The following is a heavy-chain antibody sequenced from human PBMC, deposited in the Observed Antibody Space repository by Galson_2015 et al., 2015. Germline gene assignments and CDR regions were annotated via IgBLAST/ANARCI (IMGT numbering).Heavy chain of an antibody. D-gene: IGHD6-13*01. CDR2: IVVGSGNT. CDR3: AADVRDSSSWYFDY. CDR1: GFTFTSSA. V-gene: IGHV1-58*01. Sequence: SVKVSCKASGFTFTSSAVQWVRQAHGQRLEWIGWIVVGSGNTNYAQKFQERVTITRDMSTSTAYMELSSLRSEDTAVYYCAADVRDSSSWYFDYWGQGTLVTVSS. J-gene: IGHJ4*02.